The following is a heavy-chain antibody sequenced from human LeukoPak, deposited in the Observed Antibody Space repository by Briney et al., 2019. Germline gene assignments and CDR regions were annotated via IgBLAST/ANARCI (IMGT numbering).Heavy chain of an antibody. CDR2: ISSSSSYI. V-gene: IGHV3-21*01. CDR3: ARGFWVRVYPYYFDY. Sequence: GGSLRLSCAASGFTFSSYSMNWVRQAPGKGLEWVSSISSSSSYIYYADSVKGRFTISRDNAKNSLYLQMNSLRAEDTAVYYCARGFWVRVYPYYFDYWGQGTLVTVSS. J-gene: IGHJ4*02. D-gene: IGHD3-10*01. CDR1: GFTFSSYS.